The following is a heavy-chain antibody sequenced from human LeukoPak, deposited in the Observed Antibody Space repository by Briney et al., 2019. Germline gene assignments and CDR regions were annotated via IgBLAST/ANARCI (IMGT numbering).Heavy chain of an antibody. Sequence: PSQTLSLTRAVSGGSISSGGYSWSWIRQPPGKGLEWIGYIYHSGSTYYNPSLKGRVTISVDRSKNQFSLKLSSVTAADTAVYYCASYGSGSYRSKSLSAFDIWGQGTMVTVSS. D-gene: IGHD3-10*01. CDR2: IYHSGST. CDR1: GGSISSGGYS. V-gene: IGHV4-30-2*01. J-gene: IGHJ3*02. CDR3: ASYGSGSYRSKSLSAFDI.